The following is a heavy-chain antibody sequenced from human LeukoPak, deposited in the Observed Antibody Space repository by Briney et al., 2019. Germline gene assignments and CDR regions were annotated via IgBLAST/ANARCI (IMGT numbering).Heavy chain of an antibody. V-gene: IGHV1-69*01. Sequence: SVKVSCKASGGTFSSYAISWVRQAPGQGLEWMGGIIPIFGTANYAQKFQGRVTITADESTSTAYMELSSLRSEDTVVYYCARGLGGSGSYYNPLFDYWGQGTLVTVSS. J-gene: IGHJ4*02. D-gene: IGHD3-10*01. CDR2: IIPIFGTA. CDR1: GGTFSSYA. CDR3: ARGLGGSGSYYNPLFDY.